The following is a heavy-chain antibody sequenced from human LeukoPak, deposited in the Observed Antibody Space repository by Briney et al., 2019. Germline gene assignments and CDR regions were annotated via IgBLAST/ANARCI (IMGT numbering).Heavy chain of an antibody. J-gene: IGHJ4*02. Sequence: GGSLRLSRAASGFTFSSYAMNWVRQAPGKGLEWVSYITSTAKTTYYADSVKGRFTISRDNAKNSLYLQINSLRAEDTAVYYCARVVLSGYSPFDYWGQGTLVTVSS. D-gene: IGHD3-3*01. CDR2: ITSTAKTT. CDR3: ARVVLSGYSPFDY. CDR1: GFTFSSYA. V-gene: IGHV3-48*03.